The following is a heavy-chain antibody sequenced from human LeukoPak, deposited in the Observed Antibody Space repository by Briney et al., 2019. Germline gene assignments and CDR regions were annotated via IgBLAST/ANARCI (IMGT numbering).Heavy chain of an antibody. CDR1: VGTFSSYA. J-gene: IGHJ4*02. V-gene: IGHV1-69*05. CDR3: ARRVYDSSGRDLDY. CDR2: IIPIFGTA. D-gene: IGHD3-22*01. Sequence: SVKVSCKASVGTFSSYAISWVRQAPGQGLEWMGGIIPIFGTANYAQKFQGRVTITTDESTSTAYMELSSLRSEDTAVYYCARRVYDSSGRDLDYWGQGTLVTVSS.